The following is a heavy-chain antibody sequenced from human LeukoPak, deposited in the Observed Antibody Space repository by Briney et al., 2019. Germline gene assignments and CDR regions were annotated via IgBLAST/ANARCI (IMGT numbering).Heavy chain of an antibody. CDR2: IYYSGST. J-gene: IGHJ6*02. D-gene: IGHD3-10*01. CDR3: ARHTSRDNGSGSYSNYYYGMDV. CDR1: GGSISSYY. V-gene: IGHV4-59*08. Sequence: SETLSLTCTVSGGSISSYYWSWIRQPPGKGLEWIGYIYYSGSTNYNPSLKSRVTISVDTSKNQFSLKLSSVTAADTAVYYCARHTSRDNGSGSYSNYYYGMDVWGQGTTVTVSS.